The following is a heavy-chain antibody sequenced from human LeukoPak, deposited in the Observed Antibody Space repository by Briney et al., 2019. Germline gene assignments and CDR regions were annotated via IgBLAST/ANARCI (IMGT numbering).Heavy chain of an antibody. D-gene: IGHD2/OR15-2a*01. J-gene: IGHJ6*02. CDR1: GFTFTNYW. CDR3: ARAGGTTFFGMDV. V-gene: IGHV3-74*03. CDR2: ISAEGSSI. Sequence: PGGSLRLSCAASGFTFTNYWMHWVRHGPGTGLVWVSRISAEGSSIAFADSVKGRFTISRDNAKNTVYLQMNTLRVEDTAVYYCARAGGTTFFGMDVWGQGTTVTVSS.